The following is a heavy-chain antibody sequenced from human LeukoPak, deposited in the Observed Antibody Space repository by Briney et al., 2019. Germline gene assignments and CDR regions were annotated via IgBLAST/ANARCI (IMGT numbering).Heavy chain of an antibody. J-gene: IGHJ3*02. CDR1: GGSLSGGGYY. V-gene: IGHV4-31*03. CDR2: IYYTGST. CDR3: ARGSPEDAFDI. Sequence: PSETLSLTCTVSGGSLSGGGYYWSWLRQDPGKGLEWIGYIYYTGSTFCNPSLKSRVTISVDTSKNQFSLKLSSVTAADTAVYYRARGSPEDAFDIWGQETMVTVSS. D-gene: IGHD1-14*01.